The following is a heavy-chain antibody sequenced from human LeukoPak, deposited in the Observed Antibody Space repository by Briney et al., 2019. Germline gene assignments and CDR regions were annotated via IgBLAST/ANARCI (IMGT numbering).Heavy chain of an antibody. CDR1: GFTFSNYN. D-gene: IGHD1-1*01. Sequence: PGGSLRLSCAASGFTFSNYNMHWVRQAPGKGLEWVSSIDISGGSTYYADSVQGRFTISRDNSKNTLYLQMNSLRAEDTALYYCANEVRPNDYWGQGTLVTVSS. V-gene: IGHV3-23*01. CDR3: ANEVRPNDY. J-gene: IGHJ4*02. CDR2: IDISGGST.